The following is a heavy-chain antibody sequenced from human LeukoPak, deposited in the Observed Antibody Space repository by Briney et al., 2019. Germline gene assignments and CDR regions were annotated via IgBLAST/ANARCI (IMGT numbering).Heavy chain of an antibody. Sequence: GGSLRLSCAASGFTFSDAWMNWVRQAPGKGLEWVSSISSSSSYIYYADSVKGRFTISRDNAKNSLYLQMNSLRAEDTAVYYCARVEYSGSYYPGAYYYYYMDVWGKGTTVTISS. D-gene: IGHD1-26*01. CDR2: ISSSSSYI. CDR1: GFTFSDAW. J-gene: IGHJ6*03. V-gene: IGHV3-21*01. CDR3: ARVEYSGSYYPGAYYYYYMDV.